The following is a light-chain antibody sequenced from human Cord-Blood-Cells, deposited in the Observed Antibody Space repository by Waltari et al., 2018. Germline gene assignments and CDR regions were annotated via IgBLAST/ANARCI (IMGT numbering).Light chain of an antibody. CDR1: KLGDKY. Sequence: SSELTKPPSVSVSPGQTASLTCSGDKLGDKYACWYQQKPGQSPVLVIYQDSKRPSGIPEQFSGSNSGNTATLTIGGTQAMDEADYYCQAWDSSTAVFGGGTKLTVL. V-gene: IGLV3-1*01. J-gene: IGLJ2*01. CDR3: QAWDSSTAV. CDR2: QDS.